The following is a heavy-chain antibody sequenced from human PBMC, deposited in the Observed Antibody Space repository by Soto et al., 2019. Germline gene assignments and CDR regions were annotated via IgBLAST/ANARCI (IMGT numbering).Heavy chain of an antibody. V-gene: IGHV1-18*01. J-gene: IGHJ4*02. CDR1: GYTFTSYG. CDR2: ISAYNGNT. CDR3: ARVSSEVAGTVFDY. Sequence: ASVKVSCKASGYTFTSYGISWVRQAPGQGLEWMGWISAYNGNTNYAQKLQGRVTMTTDTSTSTVYMELRSLRSEDTAVYYCARVSSEVAGTVFDYWGQGTLVTVSS. D-gene: IGHD6-19*01.